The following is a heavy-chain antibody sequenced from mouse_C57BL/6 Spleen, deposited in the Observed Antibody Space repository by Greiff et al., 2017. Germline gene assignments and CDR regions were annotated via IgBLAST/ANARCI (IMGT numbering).Heavy chain of an antibody. Sequence: QVQLQQPGAELVRPGSSVKLSCKASGYTFTSYWMHWVKQRPIQGLEWIGNIDPSDSETHYNQKFKDKDTLTVDKSSSTAYMQLSSLTSEDSAVYYCARDGSSYDYFDYWGQGTTLTVSS. D-gene: IGHD1-1*01. J-gene: IGHJ2*01. CDR1: GYTFTSYW. CDR3: ARDGSSYDYFDY. CDR2: IDPSDSET. V-gene: IGHV1-52*01.